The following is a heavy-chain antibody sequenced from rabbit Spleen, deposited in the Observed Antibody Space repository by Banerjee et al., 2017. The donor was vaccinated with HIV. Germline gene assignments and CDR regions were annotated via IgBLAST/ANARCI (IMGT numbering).Heavy chain of an antibody. V-gene: IGHV1S45*01. J-gene: IGHJ6*01. D-gene: IGHD1-1*01. Sequence: QEQLEESGGGLVQPEGSLTLTCTASGFSFSRTYWICWVRQAPGKGLEWIACIHIGTSAFTYFATWAKGRFTISKTSSTTVTLQMTSLTAADTATYFCARDTSSSFSSYGMDLWGQGTLVTVS. CDR2: IHIGTSAFT. CDR1: GFSFSRTYW. CDR3: ARDTSSSFSSYGMDL.